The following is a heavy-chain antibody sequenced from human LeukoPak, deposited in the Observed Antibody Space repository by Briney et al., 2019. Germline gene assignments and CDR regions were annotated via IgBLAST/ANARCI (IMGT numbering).Heavy chain of an antibody. D-gene: IGHD3-10*01. Sequence: ASVKVSCKASGYTFTSYYMHWVRQAPGQGLEWMGRINPNSGGTNYAQKFQGRVTMTRDTSISTAYMELSRLRSDDTAVYYCARVDYYGSEFDYWGQGTLVTVSS. CDR2: INPNSGGT. CDR1: GYTFTSYY. V-gene: IGHV1-2*06. J-gene: IGHJ4*02. CDR3: ARVDYYGSEFDY.